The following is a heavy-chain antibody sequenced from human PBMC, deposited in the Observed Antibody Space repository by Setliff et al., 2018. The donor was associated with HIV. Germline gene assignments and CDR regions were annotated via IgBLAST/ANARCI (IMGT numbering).Heavy chain of an antibody. J-gene: IGHJ6*02. V-gene: IGHV1-2*02. CDR3: ARASTLFGVEYYYYFGMDV. CDR2: INPHSGDT. D-gene: IGHD3-3*01. Sequence: GASVKVSCKASGYTFTGYYMHWVRQAPGQGLEWMGWINPHSGDTNYAQKFQDRVTMTRDTSVNIAYMQLSRLRSDDTAVYYCARASTLFGVEYYYYFGMDVWGQGTTVTVSS. CDR1: GYTFTGYY.